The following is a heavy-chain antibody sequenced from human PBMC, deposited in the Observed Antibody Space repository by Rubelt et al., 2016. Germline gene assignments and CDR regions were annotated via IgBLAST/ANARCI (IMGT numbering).Heavy chain of an antibody. J-gene: IGHJ5*02. CDR3: ARDKEWLATRGFQNWFDP. CDR2: ISAYNGNT. CDR1: GYTFTSYG. D-gene: IGHD6-19*01. V-gene: IGHV1-18*01. Sequence: QVQLVQSGAEVKKPGASVKVSCKASGYTFTSYGISWVRQAPGQGLEWMGWISAYNGNTNYAQKLTGRVTMTTDTSTGTAYMELRSLRSDDTAVYYCARDKEWLATRGFQNWFDPWGQGTLVTVSS.